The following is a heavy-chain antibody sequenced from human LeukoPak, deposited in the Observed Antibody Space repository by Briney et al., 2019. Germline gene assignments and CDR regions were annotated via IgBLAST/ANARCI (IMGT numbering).Heavy chain of an antibody. CDR1: GYTFTGYY. CDR3: ARAGRDGYNPNWFDP. D-gene: IGHD5-24*01. V-gene: IGHV1-2*06. Sequence: GASVKVSCKASGYTFTGYYMHWVRQAPGQGLEWMGRINPNSGGTNYAQKFQGRVIMTRDTSISTAYMELSRLRSDDTAVYYCARAGRDGYNPNWFDPWGQGTLVTVSS. J-gene: IGHJ5*02. CDR2: INPNSGGT.